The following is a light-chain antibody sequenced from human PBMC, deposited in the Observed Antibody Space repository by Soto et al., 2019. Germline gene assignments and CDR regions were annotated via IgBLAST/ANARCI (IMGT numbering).Light chain of an antibody. V-gene: IGLV1-51*02. CDR3: GSWDNSLSGFV. Sequence: SALTQPPSVSAAPGQKVIISCSGNSSSIGNNYVSWYQQLPGTAPKLLIYESNRRPLGISDRFSASKSGTSATLGISGLQSGDEADYYCGSWDNSLSGFVFGTGTKVTVL. J-gene: IGLJ1*01. CDR2: ESN. CDR1: SSSIGNNY.